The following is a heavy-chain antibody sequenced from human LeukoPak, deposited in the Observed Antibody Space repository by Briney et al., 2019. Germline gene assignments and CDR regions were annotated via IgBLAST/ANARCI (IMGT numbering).Heavy chain of an antibody. CDR2: IYWNDDD. J-gene: IGHJ3*02. V-gene: IGHV2-5*01. CDR1: GFSLRTSGVG. Sequence: ESGPTLVNPIQTLTLTCTLSGFSLRTSGVGVGWIRQPPGKALEWLAFIYWNDDDHYSPSLKSRLTITKDASKSQVVLTMTNVDPVDTATYYCAHRVPGIDAFPIWGQGTMVTVSS. CDR3: AHRVPGIDAFPI. D-gene: IGHD1-14*01.